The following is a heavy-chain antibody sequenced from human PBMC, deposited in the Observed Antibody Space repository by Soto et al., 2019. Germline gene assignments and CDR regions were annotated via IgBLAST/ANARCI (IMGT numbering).Heavy chain of an antibody. D-gene: IGHD3-22*01. Sequence: EVQLVESGGGLVQPGGSLKLSCAASGFTFSGSAMHWVRQASGKGLEWVGRIRSKANSYATAYAASVKGRFTISRDDSKSRAYLQMNSLKTEDTAVYYCTSSGSEHDAFDIWGQGTMVTVSS. CDR3: TSSGSEHDAFDI. CDR1: GFTFSGSA. CDR2: IRSKANSYAT. J-gene: IGHJ3*02. V-gene: IGHV3-73*02.